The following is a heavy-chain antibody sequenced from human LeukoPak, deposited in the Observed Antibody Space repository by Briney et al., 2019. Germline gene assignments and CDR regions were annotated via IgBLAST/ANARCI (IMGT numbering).Heavy chain of an antibody. CDR3: ALSGSYAPFDY. Sequence: ASVKDSCKASGYTFTSYGISWVRQAPGQGLEWMGWISAYNGNTNYAQKLQGRVTMTTDTSTSTAYVELRSLRSDDTAVYYCALSGSYAPFDYWGQGTLVTVSS. CDR2: ISAYNGNT. V-gene: IGHV1-18*01. D-gene: IGHD1-26*01. CDR1: GYTFTSYG. J-gene: IGHJ4*02.